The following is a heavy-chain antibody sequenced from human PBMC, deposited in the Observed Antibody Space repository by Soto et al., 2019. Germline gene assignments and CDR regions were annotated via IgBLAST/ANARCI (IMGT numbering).Heavy chain of an antibody. J-gene: IGHJ4*02. Sequence: EVQLVESGGGLVQPGGSLRLSCAASGFTFSSYEMNWVRQAPGKGLEWVSYISSSGSTIYYADSVKGRFTISRDNAKNSLYLQMNSLRAEDTAVYYLARDSTDSSGYYNYFDYWGQGTLVTVSS. CDR3: ARDSTDSSGYYNYFDY. CDR1: GFTFSSYE. V-gene: IGHV3-48*03. CDR2: ISSSGSTI. D-gene: IGHD3-22*01.